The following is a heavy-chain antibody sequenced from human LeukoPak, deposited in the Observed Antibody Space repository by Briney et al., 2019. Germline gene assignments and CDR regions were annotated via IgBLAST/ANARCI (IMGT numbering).Heavy chain of an antibody. J-gene: IGHJ4*02. D-gene: IGHD6-13*01. CDR1: GFTFSSYA. Sequence: PGGSLRLSCTASGFTFSSYAMSWVRQAPGKGPEWVSVISDSGGDSEKGRFTISRDNSKNTLYLQMNSLRADDTAIYYCAKWDSTWYYFDSWGQGILVTVSS. CDR3: AKWDSTWYYFDS. V-gene: IGHV3-23*01. CDR2: ISDSGG.